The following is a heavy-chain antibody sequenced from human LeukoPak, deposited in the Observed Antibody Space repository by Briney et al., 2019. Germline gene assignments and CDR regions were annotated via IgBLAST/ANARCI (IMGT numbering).Heavy chain of an antibody. CDR1: GGSFSGYY. Sequence: SETLSLTCAVYGGSFSGYYWSWIRQPPGKGLEWIGEINHSGSTNYNPSLKSRVTISVDTSRNQFYLKLSSVTAADTAVYYCARVRVGYYYGSGTYQPYYYYYYMDVWGKGTPVTVSS. D-gene: IGHD3-10*01. CDR2: INHSGST. V-gene: IGHV4-34*01. J-gene: IGHJ6*03. CDR3: ARVRVGYYYGSGTYQPYYYYYYMDV.